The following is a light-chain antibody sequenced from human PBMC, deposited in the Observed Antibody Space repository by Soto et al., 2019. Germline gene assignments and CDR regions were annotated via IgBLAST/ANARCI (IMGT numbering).Light chain of an antibody. Sequence: QLVLTQSPSASASLGASAKLTCTLSSGHSSYAIAWHQQQPEKGPRYLMNLDSDGSHSKGDGIPDRFSGSSSGAERYLTISSLQSEDEADYYCQTWGTGIQVVFGGGTKVTVL. CDR2: LDSDGSH. J-gene: IGLJ2*01. CDR1: SGHSSYA. CDR3: QTWGTGIQVV. V-gene: IGLV4-69*01.